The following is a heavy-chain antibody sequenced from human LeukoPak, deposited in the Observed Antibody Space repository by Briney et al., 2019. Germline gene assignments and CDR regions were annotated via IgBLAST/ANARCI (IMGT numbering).Heavy chain of an antibody. J-gene: IGHJ4*02. CDR2: FDPEDGET. D-gene: IGHD1-26*01. V-gene: IGHV1-24*01. Sequence: ASVKVSCKVSGYTLTELSMHWVRQAPGKGLEWMGGFDPEDGETIYAQRFQGRVTMTEDTSTDTAYMELSSLRSEDTAVYYCATVVESRWELPGGYFDYWGQETLVTVSS. CDR3: ATVVESRWELPGGYFDY. CDR1: GYTLTELS.